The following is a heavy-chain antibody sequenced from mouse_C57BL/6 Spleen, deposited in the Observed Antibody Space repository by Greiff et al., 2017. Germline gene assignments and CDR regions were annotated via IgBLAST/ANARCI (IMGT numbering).Heavy chain of an antibody. V-gene: IGHV5-9-1*02. J-gene: IGHJ1*03. CDR1: GFTFSSYA. Sequence: EVKLVESGEGLVKPGGSLKISCAASGFTFSSYAMSWVHQTPEKRLEWVAYISSGGDYIYYADTVKGRFTISRDNARNTLYLQMSRLNCEDTSMYFCTREATIVTHWYFDVWGTGTTVTVSS. CDR2: ISSGGDYI. D-gene: IGHD2-5*01. CDR3: TREATIVTHWYFDV.